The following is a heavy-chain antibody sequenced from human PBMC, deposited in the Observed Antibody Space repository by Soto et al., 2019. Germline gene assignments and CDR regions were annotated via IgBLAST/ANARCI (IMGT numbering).Heavy chain of an antibody. J-gene: IGHJ6*02. CDR3: AKGQTINTEPKYHYYYGMDV. Sequence: QVQLVESGGGVVQPGRSLRLSCAASGFTFSSYGMHWVRQAPGKGLEWVAVISYDGSNKYYADSVKGRFTISRDNSKNTLYLQMNSLRAEDTAVYYCAKGQTINTEPKYHYYYGMDVWGQGTTVTVAS. CDR2: ISYDGSNK. CDR1: GFTFSSYG. V-gene: IGHV3-30*18.